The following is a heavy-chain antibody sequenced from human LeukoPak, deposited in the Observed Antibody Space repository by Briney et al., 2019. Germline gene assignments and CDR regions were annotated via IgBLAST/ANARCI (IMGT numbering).Heavy chain of an antibody. CDR2: IWYDGGNK. D-gene: IGHD4-17*01. J-gene: IGHJ4*02. Sequence: GGSLRLSCAASGFSFSSYAMHWVRQAPGKGLEWVAVIWYDGGNKYYADSVKGRFTISRDNSKNTLYLEMNSLRAEDTAVYYCARERYGDYGFDYWGQGTLVTVSS. CDR3: ARERYGDYGFDY. V-gene: IGHV3-33*01. CDR1: GFSFSSYA.